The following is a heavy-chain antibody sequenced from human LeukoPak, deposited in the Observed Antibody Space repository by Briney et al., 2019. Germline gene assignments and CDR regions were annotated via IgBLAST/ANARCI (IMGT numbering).Heavy chain of an antibody. CDR3: AKDISPQYYYDSSALDY. CDR1: GFTVSSNY. J-gene: IGHJ4*02. Sequence: TGGSLRLSCAPSGFTVSSNYMNWVRQAPGKGLEWVSGISWNSGSIGYADSVKGRFTISRDNAKNSLYLQMNSLRAGDTALYYCAKDISPQYYYDSSALDYWGQGTLVTVSS. V-gene: IGHV3-9*01. D-gene: IGHD3-22*01. CDR2: ISWNSGSI.